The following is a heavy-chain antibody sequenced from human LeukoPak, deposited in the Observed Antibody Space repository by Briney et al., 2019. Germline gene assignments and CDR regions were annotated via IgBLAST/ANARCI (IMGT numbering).Heavy chain of an antibody. J-gene: IGHJ4*02. CDR1: GGSISSSSYY. D-gene: IGHD3-22*01. Sequence: PSETLSLTCTVPGGSISSSSYYWGWIRQPPGKGLEWIGSIYYSGSTYYNPSLKSRVTISVDTSKNQFSLKLSSVTAADTAVYYCARRFRLTMILDYFDYWGQGTLVTVSS. V-gene: IGHV4-39*01. CDR3: ARRFRLTMILDYFDY. CDR2: IYYSGST.